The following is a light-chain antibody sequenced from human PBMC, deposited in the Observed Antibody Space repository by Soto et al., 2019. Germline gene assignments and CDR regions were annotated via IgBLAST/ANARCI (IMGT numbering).Light chain of an antibody. V-gene: IGKV1-39*01. CDR3: QQADSFPIT. J-gene: IGKJ5*01. Sequence: DIQMTQSPSSLSASVGDRVTITCRASQSIVTYLNWYLQKPGKAPKLLIYAAFILQSGVPSRFSGYGSGTDFTLSISSLQPEDFATYYCQQADSFPITFGQGTRLEIK. CDR1: QSIVTY. CDR2: AAF.